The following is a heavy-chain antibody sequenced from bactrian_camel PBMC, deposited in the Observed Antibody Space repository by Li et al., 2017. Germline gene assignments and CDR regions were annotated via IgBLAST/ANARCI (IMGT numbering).Heavy chain of an antibody. D-gene: IGHD6*01. CDR1: GYTSNNGC. Sequence: VQLVESGGGSVQAGGSLRLSCVASGYTSNNGCMGWFRQAPGKEREGVVGITTGGTTNYADSVKGRFTISQETNTVYLQMNSLDPMDTGIYYCAAGLDWAAGGWCTHGPKPAEYPYKGQGTQVTVS. V-gene: IGHV3S53*01. J-gene: IGHJ4*01. CDR2: ITTGGTT.